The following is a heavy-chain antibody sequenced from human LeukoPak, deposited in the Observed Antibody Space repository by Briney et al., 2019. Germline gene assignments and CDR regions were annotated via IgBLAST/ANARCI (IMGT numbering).Heavy chain of an antibody. J-gene: IGHJ4*02. D-gene: IGHD6-19*01. CDR1: GFTFSDYW. CDR3: AKDRVAGEQWLVRGYFFDY. Sequence: GGSLRLSCAASGFTFSDYWRTWVRQVPGKGLEWVANIKQDGSERYYVDSVKGRFTISRDNSKNTLYLQMNSLRAEDTAVYYCAKDRVAGEQWLVRGYFFDYWGQGTLVTVSS. V-gene: IGHV3-7*01. CDR2: IKQDGSER.